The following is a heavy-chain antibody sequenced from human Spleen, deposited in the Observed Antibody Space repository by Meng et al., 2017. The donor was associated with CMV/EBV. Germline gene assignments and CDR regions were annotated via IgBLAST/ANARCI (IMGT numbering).Heavy chain of an antibody. D-gene: IGHD3-10*01. J-gene: IGHJ3*02. CDR3: ARDARYRLGSVAFDI. CDR1: GFTCSNYY. CDR2: IKQDGSEK. V-gene: IGHV3-7*01. Sequence: GESLKISCAASGFTCSNYYMSWVRQAPGKGLEWVANIKQDGSEKYYVDSVKGRFTISRDNAKNSLYLQMNSLRAEDTAVYYCARDARYRLGSVAFDIWGHGTMVTVSS.